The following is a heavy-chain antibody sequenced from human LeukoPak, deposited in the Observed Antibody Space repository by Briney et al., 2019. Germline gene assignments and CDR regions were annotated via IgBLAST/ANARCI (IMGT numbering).Heavy chain of an antibody. Sequence: PSETLSLTCTVSGGSISSYYWSWIRQPPGKGLEWIGYIYYSGSTNYNPSLKSRVTISVDTSKNQFSLKLSSVTAADTAVYYCARLTFDYDPTPVFDYWGQGTLVTVSS. V-gene: IGHV4-59*08. D-gene: IGHD3-22*01. J-gene: IGHJ4*02. CDR1: GGSISSYY. CDR2: IYYSGST. CDR3: ARLTFDYDPTPVFDY.